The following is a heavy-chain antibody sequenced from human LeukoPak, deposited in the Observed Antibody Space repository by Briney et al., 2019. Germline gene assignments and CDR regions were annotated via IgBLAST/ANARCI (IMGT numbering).Heavy chain of an antibody. D-gene: IGHD1-26*01. CDR3: ARADIVGALVWFDP. CDR1: GGSFSGYY. Sequence: SETLSLTCAVYGGSFSGYYWSWIRQPPGKGLEWIGEINHSGSTNYNPSLKSRVTISVDTSKNQFSLKLSSVTAADTAVYYCARADIVGALVWFDPWGQGTLVTVSS. CDR2: INHSGST. J-gene: IGHJ5*02. V-gene: IGHV4-34*01.